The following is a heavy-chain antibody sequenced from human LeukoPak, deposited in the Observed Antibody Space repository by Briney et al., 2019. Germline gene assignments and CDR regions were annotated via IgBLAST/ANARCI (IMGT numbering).Heavy chain of an antibody. J-gene: IGHJ3*02. CDR3: AKDRRGGSYYAATLDI. Sequence: GGSLRLSCAASGFTFSSYGMHWVRQAPGKGLEWLAFIRYDGSNKYYADSVKGRFTISRDNSKNTLYLQMNSLRAEDTAVYYCAKDRRGGSYYAATLDIWGQGTMVTVSS. V-gene: IGHV3-30*02. D-gene: IGHD1-26*01. CDR2: IRYDGSNK. CDR1: GFTFSSYG.